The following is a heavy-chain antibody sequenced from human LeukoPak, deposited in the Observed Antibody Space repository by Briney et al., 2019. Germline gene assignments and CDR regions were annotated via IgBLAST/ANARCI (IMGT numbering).Heavy chain of an antibody. D-gene: IGHD2-8*01. CDR3: AKQSYARSLGE. Sequence: PGGSLELSCATSGFPFSDFSMSWVRPAPGKGLEWISTTNSGGTSTYCAESVKGRFTISRDNSKNTLYLQMSSLRVEDTAVYYCAKQSYARSLGEGGPGTLVSVSS. V-gene: IGHV3-23*01. J-gene: IGHJ4*02. CDR2: TNSGGTST. CDR1: GFPFSDFS.